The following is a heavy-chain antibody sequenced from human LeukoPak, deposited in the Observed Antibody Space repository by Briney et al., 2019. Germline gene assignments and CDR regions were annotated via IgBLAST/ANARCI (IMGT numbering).Heavy chain of an antibody. CDR3: ARGHRTRVYRSSTSCYEDYFDY. Sequence: GGSLRLSCAASGFTVSSNYMSWVRQAPGKGLEWVSVIYSGGSTYYADSVKGRFTISRHNSKNTLYLQMNSLRAEDTAVYYCARGHRTRVYRSSTSCYEDYFDYWGQGTLVTVSS. CDR1: GFTVSSNY. J-gene: IGHJ4*02. D-gene: IGHD2-2*01. CDR2: IYSGGST. V-gene: IGHV3-53*04.